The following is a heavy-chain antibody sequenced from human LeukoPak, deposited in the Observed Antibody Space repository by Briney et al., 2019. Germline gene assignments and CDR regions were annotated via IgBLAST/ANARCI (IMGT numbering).Heavy chain of an antibody. CDR3: ARGRDRGASAPFDY. CDR2: INSNSGAT. V-gene: IGHV1-2*02. CDR1: GYTFTDYY. J-gene: IGHJ4*02. D-gene: IGHD1-26*01. Sequence: ASVKVSCKASGYTFTDYYMHWVRQAPGQGPEWMGWINSNSGATNYAQKFQGRVTMTRDTSISTVYMELSSLRSDDTAVYYCARGRDRGASAPFDYWGQGTLVTVSS.